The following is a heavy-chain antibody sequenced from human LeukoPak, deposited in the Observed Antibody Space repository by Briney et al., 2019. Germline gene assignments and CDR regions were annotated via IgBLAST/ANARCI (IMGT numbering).Heavy chain of an antibody. J-gene: IGHJ5*02. CDR3: ARLNTHDYGDYDP. Sequence: GASVKVSCKASGYTFTGYYMHWVRQAPGQGLEWMGWINPNSGGTNYAQKFQGRVTMTRDTSISTAYMELSRLRSDDTAVYYCARLNTHDYGDYDPWGQGTLVTVSS. CDR2: INPNSGGT. D-gene: IGHD4-17*01. V-gene: IGHV1-2*02. CDR1: GYTFTGYY.